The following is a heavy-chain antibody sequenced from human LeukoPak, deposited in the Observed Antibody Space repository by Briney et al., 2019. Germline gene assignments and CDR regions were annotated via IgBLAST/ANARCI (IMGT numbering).Heavy chain of an antibody. D-gene: IGHD3-22*01. CDR3: ARCYDSSGYTDAFDI. Sequence: GGSLRLSCAASGFTFSSYGMHWVRQAPGKGLEWVAFIRYDGSNKYYADSVKGRFTISRDNSKNTLYLQMNSLRAEDTAVYYCARCYDSSGYTDAFDIWGQGTMVTVSS. CDR1: GFTFSSYG. J-gene: IGHJ3*02. CDR2: IRYDGSNK. V-gene: IGHV3-30*02.